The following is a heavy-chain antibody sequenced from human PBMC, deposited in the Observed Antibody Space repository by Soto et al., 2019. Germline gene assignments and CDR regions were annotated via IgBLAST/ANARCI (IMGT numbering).Heavy chain of an antibody. D-gene: IGHD6-19*01. V-gene: IGHV3-15*07. CDR2: IISKTDGGTT. Sequence: PGGSLRLSCAASGFTFSNAWMNWVRQAPGKGLEWVGRIISKTDGGTTDYAAPVKGRFTISRDDSKNTLYLQMNSLKIEDTAVYYCTARPRAAVTYWGQGTLVTVSS. J-gene: IGHJ4*02. CDR3: TARPRAAVTY. CDR1: GFTFSNAW.